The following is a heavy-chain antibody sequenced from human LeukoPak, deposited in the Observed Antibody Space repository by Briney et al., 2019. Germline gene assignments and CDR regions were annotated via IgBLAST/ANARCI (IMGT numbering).Heavy chain of an antibody. J-gene: IGHJ4*02. Sequence: SETLSLTCTVSGGSISSSSYYWGWIRQPPGKGLEWIGSIYYSGSTYYNPSLKSRVTISVDTSKNQFSLKLSSVTAADTAVYYCATSVNWLFYFDYWGQGTLVTVSS. CDR1: GGSISSSSYY. CDR2: IYYSGST. V-gene: IGHV4-39*07. CDR3: ATSVNWLFYFDY. D-gene: IGHD1-1*01.